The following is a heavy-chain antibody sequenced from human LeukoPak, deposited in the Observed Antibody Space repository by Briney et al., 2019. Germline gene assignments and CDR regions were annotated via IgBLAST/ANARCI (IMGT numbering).Heavy chain of an antibody. J-gene: IGHJ1*01. Sequence: ASVKVSCKASGYTFTSYYLHWVRQAPGQGLEWMGIINPSGGSTSYAQKFQGRVTMTRDTPTSTVYMELSSLRSEDTAVYYCARVRDIAAAGLYFQHWGQGALVTVSS. D-gene: IGHD6-13*01. CDR2: INPSGGST. CDR3: ARVRDIAAAGLYFQH. V-gene: IGHV1-46*01. CDR1: GYTFTSYY.